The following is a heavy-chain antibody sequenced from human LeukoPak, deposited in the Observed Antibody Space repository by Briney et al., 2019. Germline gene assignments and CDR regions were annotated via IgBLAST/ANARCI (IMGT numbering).Heavy chain of an antibody. CDR1: GFTFSSYA. D-gene: IGHD6-13*01. Sequence: PGGSLRLSCAASGFTFSSYAMHWVRQAPGKGLEWVAVISYDGSNKYYADSVKGRFTISRDNSKNTLYLQMNSLRAEDTAVYYCARDRRYSSSWYGGFDYWGQGTLVTVSS. CDR3: ARDRRYSSSWYGGFDY. CDR2: ISYDGSNK. J-gene: IGHJ4*02. V-gene: IGHV3-30-3*01.